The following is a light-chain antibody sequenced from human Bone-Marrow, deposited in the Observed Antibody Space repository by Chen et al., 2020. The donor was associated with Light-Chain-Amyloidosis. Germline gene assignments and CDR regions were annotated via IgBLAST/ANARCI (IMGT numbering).Light chain of an antibody. CDR1: DLPTKY. V-gene: IGLV3-25*03. CDR2: RDT. Sequence: SYELTQPPSVSVSPGQTARITCSGDDLPTKYAYWYQQKPGQAPVLVIHRDTERPSGISERFSRSSSGTTDTLTIIRVQPEDEADYRCQSADSSGTYEVIFGGGTKLTVL. CDR3: QSADSSGTYEVI. J-gene: IGLJ2*01.